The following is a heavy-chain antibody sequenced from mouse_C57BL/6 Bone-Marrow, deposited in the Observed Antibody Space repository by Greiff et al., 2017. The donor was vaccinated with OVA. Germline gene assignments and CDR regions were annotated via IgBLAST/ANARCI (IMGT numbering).Heavy chain of an antibody. CDR2: ISDGGSYT. V-gene: IGHV5-4*01. D-gene: IGHD2-4*01. CDR1: GFTFSSYA. Sequence: DVMLVESGGGLVKPGGSLKLSCAASGFTFSSYAMSWVRQTPEKRLEWVATISDGGSYTYYPDNVKGRFTISRDNAKNNLYLQMSQLKSEDTAMYYCAREGDYDDVAYWGQGTLVTVSA. CDR3: AREGDYDDVAY. J-gene: IGHJ3*01.